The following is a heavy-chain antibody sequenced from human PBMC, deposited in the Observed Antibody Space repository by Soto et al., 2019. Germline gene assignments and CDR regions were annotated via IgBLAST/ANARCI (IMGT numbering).Heavy chain of an antibody. D-gene: IGHD2-21*02. CDR2: IYYSGST. Sequence: ASETLSLTCTVSGGSISSGDYYWSWIRQPPGKGLEWIGYIYYSGSTYYNPSLKSRVTISVDTSKNQFSLKLSSVTAADTAVYYCARDSAPLGYCGGDCGGYWGQGTLVTVSS. J-gene: IGHJ4*02. CDR1: GGSISSGDYY. CDR3: ARDSAPLGYCGGDCGGY. V-gene: IGHV4-30-4*01.